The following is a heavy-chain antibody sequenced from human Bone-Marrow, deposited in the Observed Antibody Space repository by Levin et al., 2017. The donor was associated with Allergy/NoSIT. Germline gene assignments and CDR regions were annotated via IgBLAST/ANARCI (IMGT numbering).Heavy chain of an antibody. CDR2: INPNSGGT. V-gene: IGHV1-2*02. CDR1: GYTFTGYY. D-gene: IGHD1-26*01. CDR3: ASSKSKKPSGSYTQPDYYYYGMDV. J-gene: IGHJ6*02. Sequence: ASVKVSCKASGYTFTGYYTHWVRQAPGQGLEWMGWINPNSGGTNYAQKFQGRVTMTRDTSISTAYMELSRLRSDDTAVYYCASSKSKKPSGSYTQPDYYYYGMDVWGQGTTVTVSS.